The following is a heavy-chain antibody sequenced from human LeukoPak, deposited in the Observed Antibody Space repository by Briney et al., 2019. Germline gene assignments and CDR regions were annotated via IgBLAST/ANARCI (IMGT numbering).Heavy chain of an antibody. J-gene: IGHJ4*02. CDR2: ISSSGSTI. D-gene: IGHD6-13*01. Sequence: PGGSLRLSCAASGFTFSSYEMNWVRQAPGKGLEWVSYISSSGSTIYYADSVKGRFTISRDNAKNSLYLQMNSLRAEDTAVYYCARSSIAAARVDYWGQGTLVTVSS. CDR1: GFTFSSYE. CDR3: ARSSIAAARVDY. V-gene: IGHV3-48*03.